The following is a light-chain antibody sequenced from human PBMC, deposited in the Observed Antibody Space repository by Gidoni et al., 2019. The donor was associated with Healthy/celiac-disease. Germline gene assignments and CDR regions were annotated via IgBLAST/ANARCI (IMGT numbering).Light chain of an antibody. CDR1: QSISSY. CDR2: AAS. V-gene: IGKV1-39*01. CDR3: QQSYSTPPT. J-gene: IGKJ2*01. Sequence: IQMTQSPPSLSASVGDRVTITCRASQSISSYLNWYQQKPGKAPKLLLYAASSLQSGVPSRFSGSGSGTDFTLTISSLQPEDFATYYCQQSYSTPPTFXQXTKLEIK.